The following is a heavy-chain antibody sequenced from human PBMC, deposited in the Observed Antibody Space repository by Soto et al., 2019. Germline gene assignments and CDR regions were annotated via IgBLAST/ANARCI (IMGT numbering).Heavy chain of an antibody. J-gene: IGHJ3*01. CDR3: ARGDRGAFDL. CDR1: GFTFDYYW. CDR2: IYSDGTST. D-gene: IGHD1-26*01. V-gene: IGHV3-74*01. Sequence: PGGSLRLSCAASGFTFDYYWMHWVRQAPGKGLVWDSRIYSDGTSTTYADSVKGRFTISRDNAKNTVSLQMNSLRADDTAVYYCARGDRGAFDLWGQGTVVTVSS.